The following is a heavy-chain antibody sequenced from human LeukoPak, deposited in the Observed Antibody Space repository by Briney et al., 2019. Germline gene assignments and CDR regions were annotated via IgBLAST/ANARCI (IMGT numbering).Heavy chain of an antibody. CDR2: INHSGST. V-gene: IGHV4-34*01. D-gene: IGHD2-2*02. CDR3: ARGSRYCSSTSRYTLHLDY. J-gene: IGHJ4*02. CDR1: GGSFSGYY. Sequence: SETLSLTCAVYGGSFSGYYWSWIRQPPGKGLEWIGEINHSGSTNYNPSLKSRVTISVDTSKNQFSLRLSSVTAADTAVYYCARGSRYCSSTSRYTLHLDYWGQGTLVTVSS.